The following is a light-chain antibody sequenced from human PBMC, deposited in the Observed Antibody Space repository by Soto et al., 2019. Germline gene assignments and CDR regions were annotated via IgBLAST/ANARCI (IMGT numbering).Light chain of an antibody. CDR2: AAS. CDR1: QSISNY. V-gene: IGKV1-39*01. Sequence: DIQMTQSPSSLSASVGDRVTITCRASQSISNYLNWYQQKPGKAPKVLIYAASTLQSGVPSRFSGSGSGTTFTLSINSLQPEDFATYYCQQSYSTWTFGQGTKVDIK. CDR3: QQSYSTWT. J-gene: IGKJ1*01.